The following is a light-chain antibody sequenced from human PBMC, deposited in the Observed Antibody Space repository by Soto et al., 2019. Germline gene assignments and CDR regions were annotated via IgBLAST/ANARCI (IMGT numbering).Light chain of an antibody. CDR2: DAS. CDR3: QQYDNLVII. V-gene: IGKV1-33*01. CDR1: QDISNY. J-gene: IGKJ5*01. Sequence: DIRVTQSPSSLSASVGDRVTITCQASQDISNYLNWYQQKPGKAPKLLIYDASHLETGVPSRFSGSGSGTDFTFTISGLQPEDVATYYCQQYDNLVIIFGQGTRLDIK.